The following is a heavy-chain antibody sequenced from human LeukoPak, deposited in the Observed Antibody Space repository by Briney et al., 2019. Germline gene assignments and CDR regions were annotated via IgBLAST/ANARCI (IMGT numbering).Heavy chain of an antibody. D-gene: IGHD2-15*01. CDR2: ISVDSGNT. Sequence: GASVKVSFKASGYTFIHYNINGVRQAPGQGPEWMGWISVDSGNTENAQNLHGRVSITSDTSTNTIYLELRSLTPDDTGVYYCARDRLPTRWGQGSLVIVPS. CDR3: ARDRLPTR. CDR1: GYTFIHYN. J-gene: IGHJ4*02. V-gene: IGHV1-18*01.